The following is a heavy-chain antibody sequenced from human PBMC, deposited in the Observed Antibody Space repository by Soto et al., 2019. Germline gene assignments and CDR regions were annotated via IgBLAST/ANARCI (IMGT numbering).Heavy chain of an antibody. CDR3: APHVSCSGGSCQYDAFAI. D-gene: IGHD2-15*01. V-gene: IGHV3-23*01. J-gene: IGHJ3*02. CDR1: GFTVSSHA. CDR2: VTADGGT. Sequence: EVQVLESGGGLVQPGGSLRLSCEGSGFTVSSHAMTWIRQAPGKGPEWVSTVTADGGTYYADSVKGRFAMSRDTSENTXNLQMNRLGAEDTAAYYCAPHVSCSGGSCQYDAFAIRGQGTMVTVSS.